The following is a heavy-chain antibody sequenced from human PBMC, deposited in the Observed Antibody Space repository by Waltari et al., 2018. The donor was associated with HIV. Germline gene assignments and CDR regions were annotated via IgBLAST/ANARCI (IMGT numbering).Heavy chain of an antibody. CDR2: IYYNGSP. CDR3: GRGEVAYKTGY. V-gene: IGHV4-31*03. D-gene: IGHD1-1*01. Sequence: QVQLQESGPGLVKPSETLYLTCTVSGGSVSSRGYYWNWIRQYPGKGLEWIGSIYYNGSPYDNPSLKSRVIISIDTSKNQFSLNLRSVTAADTAVYYCGRGEVAYKTGYWGQGTLVTVSS. J-gene: IGHJ4*02. CDR1: GGSVSSRGYY.